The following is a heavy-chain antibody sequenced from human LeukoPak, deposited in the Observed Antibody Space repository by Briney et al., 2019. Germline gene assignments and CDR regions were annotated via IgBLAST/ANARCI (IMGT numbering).Heavy chain of an antibody. V-gene: IGHV5-51*01. CDR1: GYTFTDYW. Sequence: GESLKISCKGSGYTFTDYWIGWVRQMPGKGLEWMGIIYPGDSQTRYSPSFQGQVTISADKSISTAYLQWTSLKASDTAMYYCARFRFYDSESYCNHWGQGTRVTVSS. CDR3: ARFRFYDSESYCNH. CDR2: IYPGDSQT. J-gene: IGHJ5*02. D-gene: IGHD3-10*01.